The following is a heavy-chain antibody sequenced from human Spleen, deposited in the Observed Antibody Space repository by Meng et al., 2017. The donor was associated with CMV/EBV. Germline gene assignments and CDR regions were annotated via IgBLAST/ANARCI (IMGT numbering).Heavy chain of an antibody. CDR1: GFTFSSYW. J-gene: IGHJ4*02. V-gene: IGHV3-7*01. D-gene: IGHD3-3*01. Sequence: GGSLRLSCAASGFTFSSYWMSWVRQAPGKGLEWVANIKQDGSEKYYVDSVKGRFTISRDNAKNSLYLQMNSLRAEDTAVYYCARGLGVSDQRYYDFWCGYPSHQTPYFDYWGQGTLVTVSS. CDR3: ARGLGVSDQRYYDFWCGYPSHQTPYFDY. CDR2: IKQDGSEK.